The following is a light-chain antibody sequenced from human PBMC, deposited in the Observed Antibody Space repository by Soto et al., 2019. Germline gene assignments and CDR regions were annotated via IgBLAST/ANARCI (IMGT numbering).Light chain of an antibody. J-gene: IGLJ1*01. Sequence: QSALTQPASVSGSPGQSITISCTGTSSDVGGYNYVSWYQQHPGKAPKLMMSEVSNRPSGVSNRFSGSRSGNTASLTISGLQSEDEAEYYCTSYTTTSTFVFGTGTKVTVL. CDR2: EVS. CDR3: TSYTTTSTFV. V-gene: IGLV2-14*01. CDR1: SSDVGGYNY.